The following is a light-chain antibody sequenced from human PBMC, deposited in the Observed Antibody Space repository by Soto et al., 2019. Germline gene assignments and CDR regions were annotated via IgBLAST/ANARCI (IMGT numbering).Light chain of an antibody. CDR3: QQLNSYPLS. Sequence: DIQLTQSPSFLSASVGDRVTITCLARQGISSYLACYRQKLGKAPKLLIYAASTLQSGVPSRFSGSGSGTEFTLSISSLQPEDFATSYCQQLNSYPLSFAQGTRLEI. J-gene: IGKJ5*01. CDR1: QGISSY. CDR2: AAS. V-gene: IGKV1-9*01.